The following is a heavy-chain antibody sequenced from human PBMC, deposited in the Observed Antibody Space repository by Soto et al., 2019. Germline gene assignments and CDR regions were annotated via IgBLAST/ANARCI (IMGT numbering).Heavy chain of an antibody. J-gene: IGHJ4*02. Sequence: QVQLVQSGAEVKKPGSSVKVSCKASGGTFSRYTISWVRQAPGQGLEWMGGIIPIFGAAKYAQKFQDRVTVTADESTSTAYMELSSLRSEDTAVYYCAQDANGNSPAYWGQGTLVTVSS. CDR2: IIPIFGAA. CDR3: AQDANGNSPAY. CDR1: GGTFSRYT. D-gene: IGHD3-16*01. V-gene: IGHV1-69*01.